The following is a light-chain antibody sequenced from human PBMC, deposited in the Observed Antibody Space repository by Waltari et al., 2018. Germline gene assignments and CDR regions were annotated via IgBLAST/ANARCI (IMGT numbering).Light chain of an antibody. Sequence: DIVMTQSPESLTVSLDDRAAINCKSTQNILYSSNNRNYVAGYQQKPGQPPKLLIYWASTRASGVPDRFSGSGSGTDFTLTISSLQAEDVAVYYCQQYDHGADFGGGTKVEIK. V-gene: IGKV4-1*01. CDR2: WAS. J-gene: IGKJ4*01. CDR3: QQYDHGAD. CDR1: QNILYSSNNRNY.